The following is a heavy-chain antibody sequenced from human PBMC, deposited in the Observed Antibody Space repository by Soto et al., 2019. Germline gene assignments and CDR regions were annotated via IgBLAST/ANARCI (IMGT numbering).Heavy chain of an antibody. V-gene: IGHV3-30-3*01. CDR1: GFTFRSYA. Sequence: QVQLVESGGGVVQPGRSLRLSCAASGFTFRSYAMHWVRQAPGKGLEWEALISYDGSNKYYADSVKGRFTISRDNSKNTLYLQINSLRNEDTAVYYCAGDYDILTGYYFGPGDYWGQGTLVTVSS. J-gene: IGHJ4*02. CDR2: ISYDGSNK. D-gene: IGHD3-9*01. CDR3: AGDYDILTGYYFGPGDY.